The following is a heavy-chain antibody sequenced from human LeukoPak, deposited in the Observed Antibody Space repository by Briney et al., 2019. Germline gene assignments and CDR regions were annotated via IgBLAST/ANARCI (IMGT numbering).Heavy chain of an antibody. CDR2: IYHSGST. CDR3: ARGTQRWLQTY. D-gene: IGHD5-24*01. CDR1: GYSISSGYY. J-gene: IGHJ4*02. V-gene: IGHV4-38-2*02. Sequence: SETLSLTCTVSGYSISSGYYWGWIRQPPGKGLEWIGSIYHSGSTYYNPSLKSRVTISVDTPKNQFSLKLSSVTAADTAVYYCARGTQRWLQTYWGQGTLVTVSS.